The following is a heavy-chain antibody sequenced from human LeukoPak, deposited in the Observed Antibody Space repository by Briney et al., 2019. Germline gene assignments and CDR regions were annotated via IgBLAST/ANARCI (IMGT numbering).Heavy chain of an antibody. J-gene: IGHJ4*02. D-gene: IGHD2-2*03. CDR1: GFTFSSYS. V-gene: IGHV3-48*01. Sequence: GGSLRLSCAASGFTFSSYSMNWVRQAPGKGLEWVSVIGSSSRNIYYAGSVKGRFTISRDNGKNSLYLQMNSLRAEDTAVYYCARAGAGYCSTTSCYYFDYWGQGTLVTVSS. CDR2: IGSSSRNI. CDR3: ARAGAGYCSTTSCYYFDY.